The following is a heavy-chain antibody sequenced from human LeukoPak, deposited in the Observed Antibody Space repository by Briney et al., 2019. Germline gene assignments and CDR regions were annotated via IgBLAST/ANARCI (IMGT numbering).Heavy chain of an antibody. CDR1: GFTFSAYG. Sequence: PGRSLRLSCAASGFTFSAYGMHWVRQAPGKGLEWVAVISYDGSNKYYADSVKGRFIISRDNSKNTLYLQMNSLRAEDTAVYYCAKGDSGYYTFFDYWGQGTLATVSS. CDR2: ISYDGSNK. V-gene: IGHV3-30*18. CDR3: AKGDSGYYTFFDY. J-gene: IGHJ4*02. D-gene: IGHD3-22*01.